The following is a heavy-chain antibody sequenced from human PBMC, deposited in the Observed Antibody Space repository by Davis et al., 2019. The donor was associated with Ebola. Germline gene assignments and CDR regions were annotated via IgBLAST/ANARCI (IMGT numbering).Heavy chain of an antibody. V-gene: IGHV2-5*01. J-gene: IGHJ4*02. D-gene: IGHD4-17*01. CDR3: AHSDYGDYGDY. CDR1: GFSLSNARMG. CDR2: IYGNDDK. Sequence: SGPTLVKPTETLTLTCTVSGFSLSNARMGVSWIRQPPGKALEWLALIYGNDDKRYSPSLKSRLTITKDTSKNQVVLTMTNMDPVDTATYYCAHSDYGDYGDYWGQGTLVTVSS.